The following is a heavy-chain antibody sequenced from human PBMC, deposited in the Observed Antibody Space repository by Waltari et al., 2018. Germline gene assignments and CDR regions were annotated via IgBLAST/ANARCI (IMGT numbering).Heavy chain of an antibody. Sequence: ELQVVESGGGLIQPGASLRLSCAASGFTVSSTYMAWVRQAPGKGPEWVSVSCTSCRTYHADSVKGRFTISRDKSENTVHLQMKNLTAEDTALYYCARATNWVLEAFDLWGQGTMVTVSP. CDR2: SCTSCRT. CDR3: ARATNWVLEAFDL. D-gene: IGHD1-1*01. V-gene: IGHV3-53*01. J-gene: IGHJ3*01. CDR1: GFTVSSTY.